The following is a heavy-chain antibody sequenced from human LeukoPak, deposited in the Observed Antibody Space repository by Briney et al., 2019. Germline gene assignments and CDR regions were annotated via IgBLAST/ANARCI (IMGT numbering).Heavy chain of an antibody. CDR1: GFTFDEYA. V-gene: IGHV3-23*01. J-gene: IGHJ4*02. CDR2: ISGGGDSA. CDR3: AKRGDWYGPDY. D-gene: IGHD3-9*01. Sequence: GRSLRLSCAASGFTFDEYAMSWVRQAPGKGLEWVSLISGGGDSAYYADSVKGRFTISRDNSKNTLYLQMNSLRAEDTAVYYCAKRGDWYGPDYWGQGTLVTVSS.